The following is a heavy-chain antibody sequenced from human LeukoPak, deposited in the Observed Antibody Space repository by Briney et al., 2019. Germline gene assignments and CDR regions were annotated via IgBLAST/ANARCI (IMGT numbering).Heavy chain of an antibody. CDR3: ARHPCSGGSCPLDYYYYYGMDV. J-gene: IGHJ6*02. V-gene: IGHV4-59*08. CDR1: GGSISSYY. Sequence: SETLSLTCTVSGGSISSYYWSWIRRPPGKGLEWIGYIYYSGSANYNPSLKSRVTISVDTSKNQFSLKLSSVTAADTAVYYCARHPCSGGSCPLDYYYYYGMDVWGQGTTVTVSS. CDR2: IYYSGSA. D-gene: IGHD2-15*01.